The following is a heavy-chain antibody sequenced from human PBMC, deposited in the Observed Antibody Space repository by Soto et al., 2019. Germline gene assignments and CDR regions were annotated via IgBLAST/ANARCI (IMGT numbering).Heavy chain of an antibody. CDR3: ARPNYYDSSGYYSNFDY. D-gene: IGHD3-22*01. CDR1: GFTFSSYA. CDR2: ISYDGSNK. Sequence: QVQLVESGGGVVQPERSLRLSCAASGFTFSSYAMHWVRQAPGKGLEWVAVISYDGSNKYYADSVKGRFTISRDNSKNTLYLQMNSLRAEDTAVYYCARPNYYDSSGYYSNFDYWGQGTLVTVSS. V-gene: IGHV3-30-3*01. J-gene: IGHJ4*02.